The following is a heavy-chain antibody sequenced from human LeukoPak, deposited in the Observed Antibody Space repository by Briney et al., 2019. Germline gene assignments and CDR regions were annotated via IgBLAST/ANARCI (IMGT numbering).Heavy chain of an antibody. D-gene: IGHD3-22*01. CDR3: ARDGLGGITMIVS. V-gene: IGHV1-2*06. J-gene: IGHJ4*02. CDR1: GYTFTGYY. CDR2: IHPNSGGT. Sequence: ASVKVSCKASGYTFTGYYMHWVRQAPGQGLEWMGRIHPNSGGTNYAQKFQGRVTMTRDTSISTAYMELSRLRSDDTAVYYCARDGLGGITMIVSWGQGTLVTVSS.